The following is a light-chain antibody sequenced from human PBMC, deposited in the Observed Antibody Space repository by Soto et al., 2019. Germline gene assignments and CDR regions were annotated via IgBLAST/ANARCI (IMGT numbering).Light chain of an antibody. CDR2: EAS. CDR3: QQYDSFPLT. Sequence: DIPMTQSPSTLSSSVGDSETVKRRASQSISSWLAWYQQKPGKAPKFLIYEASSLESGVPSRFSGSGSGTEFTLTISSLQPDDFATYYCQQYDSFPLTFGGGTKVDIK. V-gene: IGKV1-5*03. J-gene: IGKJ4*01. CDR1: QSISSW.